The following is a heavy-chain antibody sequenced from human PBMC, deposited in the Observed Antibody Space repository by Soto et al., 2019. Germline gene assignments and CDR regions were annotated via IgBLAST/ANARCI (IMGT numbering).Heavy chain of an antibody. J-gene: IGHJ5*02. Sequence: GGSLRLSCAASGFTFSSYSMNWVRQAPGKGLEWVSYISSSSSTIYYADSVKGRFTISRDNAKNSLYLQRNSLRAEDSAVYYCSRDPRLGSGSNIWFDPWGQGTLVTVSS. CDR1: GFTFSSYS. CDR2: ISSSSSTI. V-gene: IGHV3-48*04. D-gene: IGHD3-10*01. CDR3: SRDPRLGSGSNIWFDP.